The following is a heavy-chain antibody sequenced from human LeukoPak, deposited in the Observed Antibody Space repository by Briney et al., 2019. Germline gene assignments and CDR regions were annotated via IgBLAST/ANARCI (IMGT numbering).Heavy chain of an antibody. V-gene: IGHV4-39*01. D-gene: IGHD3-22*01. CDR3: ARLSDYDSSGYYYPKGYYFDY. CDR2: IYYSGST. J-gene: IGHJ4*02. Sequence: SETLSLTCTVSGGSISSSGYYWGWIRQPPGKGLEWIGTIYYSGSTYYNPSLKSRVTISVDTSKNQFSLKLSSVTAADTAVYYCARLSDYDSSGYYYPKGYYFDYWGQGTLVTVSS. CDR1: GGSISSSGYY.